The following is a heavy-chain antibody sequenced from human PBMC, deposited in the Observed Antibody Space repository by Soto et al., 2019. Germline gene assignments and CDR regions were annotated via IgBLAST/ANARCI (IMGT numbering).Heavy chain of an antibody. CDR3: ARFSGGYDFDY. CDR1: GGTFSSYT. D-gene: IGHD5-12*01. V-gene: IGHV1-69*02. J-gene: IGHJ4*02. Sequence: QVQLVQSGAEVKKPGSSVKVSCKASGGTFSSYTISWVRQAPGQGLEWMGRIIPILGIANYAQKFQGRVTITADKPTSTAYMELSSLRSEATAVYYCARFSGGYDFDYWGQGTLVTVSS. CDR2: IIPILGIA.